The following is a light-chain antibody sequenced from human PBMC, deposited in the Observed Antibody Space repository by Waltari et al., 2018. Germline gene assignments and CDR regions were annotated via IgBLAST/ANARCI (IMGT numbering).Light chain of an antibody. CDR2: AAS. CDR1: QSISSY. V-gene: IGKV1-39*01. CDR3: QQSYSTPPG. J-gene: IGKJ3*01. Sequence: DIQMTQSPSSLSASVGDRVTITCRASQSISSYLNWYQQKPGKAPKLLIYAASSLQSGVPSRFSGSASGTDFTLTISSLQPEDFATYYCQQSYSTPPGFGPGTKVDIK.